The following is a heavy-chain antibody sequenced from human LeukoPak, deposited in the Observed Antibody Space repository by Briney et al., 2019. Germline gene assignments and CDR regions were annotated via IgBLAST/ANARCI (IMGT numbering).Heavy chain of an antibody. CDR2: INPSGGST. V-gene: IGHV1-46*01. Sequence: ASVKVSCTASGYTFTSYYMHWVRQAPGQGLEWMGIINPSGGSTSYAQKFQGRVTMTRDTSTSTVYMELSSLRSEDTAVYYCARAPRGNYYDSSGYSRAPPVSWGQGTLVTVSS. CDR3: ARAPRGNYYDSSGYSRAPPVS. D-gene: IGHD3-22*01. CDR1: GYTFTSYY. J-gene: IGHJ4*02.